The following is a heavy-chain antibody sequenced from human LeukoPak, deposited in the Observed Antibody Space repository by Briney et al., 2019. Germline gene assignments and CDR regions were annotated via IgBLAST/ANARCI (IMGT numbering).Heavy chain of an antibody. J-gene: IGHJ4*02. V-gene: IGHV4-59*08. CDR3: ARRRYISGQIDY. D-gene: IGHD6-19*01. CDR1: GGSIRSYY. CDR2: YFFGGST. Sequence: PSDTLSLTCTVSGGSIRSYYWSWIRQPPGKGLEWIGCYFFGGSTDYNPSLQSRVTISVDTSKNQLSLRVSSVTASDTAVYYCARRRYISGQIDYWGQGTLVTVSS.